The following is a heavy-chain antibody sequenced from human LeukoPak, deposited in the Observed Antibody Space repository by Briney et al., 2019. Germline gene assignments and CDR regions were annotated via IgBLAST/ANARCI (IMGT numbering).Heavy chain of an antibody. CDR2: IYYSGST. Sequence: SQTLSLTCTVSGGSISSGGYYWSWIRQHPGKGLEWIGYIYYSGSTYYNPSLKSRVTISVDTSKNQFSLKLSSVTAADTAVYYCARDRAVAGTEAFDIWGQWTMVTVSS. CDR1: GGSISSGGYY. V-gene: IGHV4-31*03. D-gene: IGHD6-19*01. CDR3: ARDRAVAGTEAFDI. J-gene: IGHJ3*02.